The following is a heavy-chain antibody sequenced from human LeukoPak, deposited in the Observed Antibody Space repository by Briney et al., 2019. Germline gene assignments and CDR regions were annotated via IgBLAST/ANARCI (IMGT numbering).Heavy chain of an antibody. D-gene: IGHD3-10*01. Sequence: PGGSLRLSCAASGFTFSSYAMYWVRQAPGKGLEWVAVISYDGSNKYYADSVKGRFTISRDNSKNTLYLQMNSLRAEDTAVYYCARLPGFGERTGGYWGQGTLVTVSS. J-gene: IGHJ4*02. CDR1: GFTFSSYA. CDR3: ARLPGFGERTGGY. CDR2: ISYDGSNK. V-gene: IGHV3-30*04.